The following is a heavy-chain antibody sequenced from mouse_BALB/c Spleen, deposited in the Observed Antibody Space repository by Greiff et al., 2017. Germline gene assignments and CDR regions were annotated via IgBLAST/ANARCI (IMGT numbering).Heavy chain of an antibody. Sequence: EVKVEESGGGLVPPGGSMKLSCVASGFTFSNYWMTWVRQSPEKGLEWVAEIRLKANNYATHYAESVKGRFTISRDDSKSSVYLQMNNLRAEDTGIYYCARITTVVARYARDYGGQGTSGTGSS. CDR1: GFTFSNYW. J-gene: IGHJ4*01. CDR2: IRLKANNYAT. V-gene: IGHV6-6*02. CDR3: ARITTVVARYARDY. D-gene: IGHD1-1*01.